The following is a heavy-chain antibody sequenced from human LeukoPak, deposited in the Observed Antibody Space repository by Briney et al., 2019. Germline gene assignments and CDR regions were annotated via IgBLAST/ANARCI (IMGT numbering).Heavy chain of an antibody. Sequence: ASVNVSCKASGYTFTGYFMHWVRQAPGQGRECMGWINPNSGGTNYAQKLQGRVTLPRDTSISTAYMELSRLRSDDTAVYYCARRMNSGYEWHYWGQGTLVTVSS. CDR2: INPNSGGT. CDR1: GYTFTGYF. CDR3: ARRMNSGYEWHY. J-gene: IGHJ4*02. V-gene: IGHV1-2*02. D-gene: IGHD5-12*01.